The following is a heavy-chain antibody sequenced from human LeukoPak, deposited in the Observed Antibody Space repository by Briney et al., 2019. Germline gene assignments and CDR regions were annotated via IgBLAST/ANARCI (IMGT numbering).Heavy chain of an antibody. CDR3: AREGHWGSSDY. J-gene: IGHJ4*02. D-gene: IGHD7-27*01. Sequence: ASVKVSCKASGYAFTGYYMHWVRQAPGQGLEWMGWINPNSGGTNYAQKFQGRVTMTRDTSISTAYMELSGPRSDDTAVYYCAREGHWGSSDYWGQGTLVTVSS. V-gene: IGHV1-2*02. CDR2: INPNSGGT. CDR1: GYAFTGYY.